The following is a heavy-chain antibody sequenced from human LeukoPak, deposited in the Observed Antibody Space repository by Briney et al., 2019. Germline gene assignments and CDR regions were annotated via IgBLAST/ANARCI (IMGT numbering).Heavy chain of an antibody. V-gene: IGHV4-34*01. CDR2: INHSGST. CDR3: AAIRDGY. J-gene: IGHJ4*02. Sequence: SETLSLTCAVYGGSFSGYYWSWIRQPPVKGLEWIGEINHSGSTNYNPSLKSRVTISVDTSKNQFSLKLSSVTAADTAVYYCAAIRDGYWGQGTLVTVSS. CDR1: GGSFSGYY. D-gene: IGHD2-2*01.